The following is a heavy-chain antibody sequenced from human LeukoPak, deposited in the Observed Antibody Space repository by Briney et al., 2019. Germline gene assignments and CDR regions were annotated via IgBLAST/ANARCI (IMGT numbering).Heavy chain of an antibody. CDR3: ARAVVPAAIQI. J-gene: IGHJ4*02. CDR1: GGSISSYY. V-gene: IGHV4-59*01. D-gene: IGHD2-2*01. Sequence: SETLSLTCTVSGGSISSYYWSWIRQPPGKGLEWIGYIYYSGSTNYNPSLKSRVTISEDTSKNQFSLKLSSVTAADTAVYYCARAVVPAAIQIWGQGTLVTVSS. CDR2: IYYSGST.